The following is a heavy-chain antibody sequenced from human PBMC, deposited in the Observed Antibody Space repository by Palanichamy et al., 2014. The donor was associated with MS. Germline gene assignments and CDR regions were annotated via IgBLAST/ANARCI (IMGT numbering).Heavy chain of an antibody. CDR3: ARDRHCSGGNCYNAFDI. Sequence: ADSVKGRFTISRDNAENSVYLQMNSLRAEDTAVYYCARDRHCSGGNCYNAFDIWGQGTMVTVSS. D-gene: IGHD2-15*01. J-gene: IGHJ3*02. V-gene: IGHV3-11*01.